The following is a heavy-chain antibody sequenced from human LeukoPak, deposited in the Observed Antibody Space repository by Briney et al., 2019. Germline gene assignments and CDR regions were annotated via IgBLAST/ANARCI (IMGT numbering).Heavy chain of an antibody. CDR2: IYYSGST. D-gene: IGHD6-25*01. J-gene: IGHJ3*02. Sequence: SETLSLTCTVSGGSISSYYWSWIRQPPGKGLEWIGYIYYSGSTNYNPSLKSRVTISVDTSKNQFSLKLSSVTAADTAVYYCARVSRLADAFDIWGQGTMVTVSS. CDR3: ARVSRLADAFDI. CDR1: GGSISSYY. V-gene: IGHV4-59*01.